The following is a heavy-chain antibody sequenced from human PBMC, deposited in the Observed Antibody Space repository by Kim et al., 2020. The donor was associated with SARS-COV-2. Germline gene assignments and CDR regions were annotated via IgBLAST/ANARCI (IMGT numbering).Heavy chain of an antibody. J-gene: IGHJ6*02. D-gene: IGHD3-3*01. Sequence: KGRFTISRDNSKNTLYLQMNSLRAEDTAVYYCARDQYDLWSGSYYYGMDVWGQGTTVTVSS. CDR3: ARDQYDLWSGSYYYGMDV. V-gene: IGHV3-30*07.